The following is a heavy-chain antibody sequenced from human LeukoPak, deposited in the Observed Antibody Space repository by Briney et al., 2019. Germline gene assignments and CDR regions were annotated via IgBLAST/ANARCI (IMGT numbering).Heavy chain of an antibody. CDR3: TTGDYISGIPLY. CDR2: IKSITQGATT. Sequence: GGSRKISCAPPGLTYRLDAMTWVRQAPGKGLEWIGLIKSITQGATTDYAAPAKGRFTISRDDSKNIVYLHMNSLKAEDTAAYYCTTGDYISGIPLYWGQGTLVTVSS. CDR1: GLTYRLDA. V-gene: IGHV3-15*01. J-gene: IGHJ4*02. D-gene: IGHD3-10*01.